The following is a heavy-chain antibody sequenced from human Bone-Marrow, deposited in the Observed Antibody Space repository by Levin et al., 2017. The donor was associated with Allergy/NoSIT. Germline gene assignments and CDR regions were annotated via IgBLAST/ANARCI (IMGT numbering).Heavy chain of an antibody. V-gene: IGHV4-59*01. D-gene: IGHD6-19*01. J-gene: IGHJ4*02. CDR1: GGSLSHNY. CDR2: LYFDGTT. CDR3: AMGAGWLVDY. Sequence: PSQTLSLTCTVSGGSLSHNYWGWIRQPPGKRLEWIGYLYFDGTTTYNPSLKSRVTISVDTSKNQFSLKLSSVTTADTAVYYCAMGAGWLVDYWGQGTLVTVSS.